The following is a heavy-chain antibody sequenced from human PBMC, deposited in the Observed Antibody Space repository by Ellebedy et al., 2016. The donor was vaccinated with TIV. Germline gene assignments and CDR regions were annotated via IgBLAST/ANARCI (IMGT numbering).Heavy chain of an antibody. V-gene: IGHV4-59*08. CDR3: ARHFDQWLLGMDV. Sequence: SETLSLTCTVSGGSISSYYWSWIRQPPGKGLEWIGYIYYSGSTNYNPSLKSRVTISVDTSKNQFSLKLSSVTAADTAVYYCARHFDQWLLGMDVWGQGTTVTVSS. J-gene: IGHJ6*02. D-gene: IGHD6-19*01. CDR1: GGSISSYY. CDR2: IYYSGST.